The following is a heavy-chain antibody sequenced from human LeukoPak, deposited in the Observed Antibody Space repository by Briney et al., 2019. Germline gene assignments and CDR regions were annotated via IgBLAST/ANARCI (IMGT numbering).Heavy chain of an antibody. D-gene: IGHD3-3*01. J-gene: IGHJ4*02. CDR2: MNPNSGNT. CDR1: GYTFTSYD. V-gene: IGHV1-8*01. Sequence: ASVKVSCKASGYTFTSYDINWVRQATGQGLEWVGWMNPNSGNTGYAQKFQGRVTMTRNTSISTAYMELSSLRSEDTAVYYCARVPRRYYDFWSGYHSLDYWGQGTLVTVSS. CDR3: ARVPRRYYDFWSGYHSLDY.